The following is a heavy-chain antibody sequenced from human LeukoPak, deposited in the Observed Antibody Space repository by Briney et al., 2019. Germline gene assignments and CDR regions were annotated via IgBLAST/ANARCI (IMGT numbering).Heavy chain of an antibody. V-gene: IGHV4-34*01. D-gene: IGHD5-12*01. Sequence: PSETLSLTCAVYGGSFSGYYWSWIRQPPGKGLEWIGEINHSGSTNYNPSLKSRVTISVDTSKNQFSLKLSSVTAADTAVYYCARRSKWLGGYFDYWGQGTLVTVSS. CDR3: ARRSKWLGGYFDY. CDR2: INHSGST. CDR1: GGSFSGYY. J-gene: IGHJ4*02.